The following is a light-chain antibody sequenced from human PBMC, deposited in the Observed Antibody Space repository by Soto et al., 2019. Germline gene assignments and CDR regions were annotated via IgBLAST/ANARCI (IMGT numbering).Light chain of an antibody. CDR3: GSWDSSLSAYV. CDR2: DDD. CDR1: SSNIVGNS. V-gene: IGLV1-51*01. Sequence: SVLRQPASVSAAPGQSVTISCSGSSSNIVGNSVSWYQQLPGTAPKLLIYDDDKRPSGIPDRFSGSKSCTSATLGITGFQTGDEADHYCGSWDSSLSAYVFGTGNKVTV. J-gene: IGLJ1*01.